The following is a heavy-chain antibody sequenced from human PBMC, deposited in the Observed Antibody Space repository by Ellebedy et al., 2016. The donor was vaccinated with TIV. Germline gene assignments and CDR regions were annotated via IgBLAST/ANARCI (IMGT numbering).Heavy chain of an antibody. J-gene: IGHJ6*02. Sequence: GGSLRLSCAASGFSFNNAWITWVRQAPGKGLEWVGHIKSKIDGGTTDYAAPVRGRFTISRDDSKDTVYLAMNGLKPEDTGVYYCAEPDARDYDFSTGVSHNRYAMAVWGQGTTVIVSS. CDR1: GFSFNNAW. CDR2: IKSKIDGGTT. CDR3: AEPDARDYDFSTGVSHNRYAMAV. D-gene: IGHD3/OR15-3a*01. V-gene: IGHV3-15*01.